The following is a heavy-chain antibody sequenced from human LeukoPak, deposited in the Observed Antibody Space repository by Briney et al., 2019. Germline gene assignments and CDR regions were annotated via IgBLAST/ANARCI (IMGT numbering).Heavy chain of an antibody. D-gene: IGHD3-10*01. Sequence: GGSRRLSCAASGFSFSSYAMHWVRQAPGKGLEWVAVISYDGSKEYYTDSVKGRFTISRDNSKNTLYPEMNSLRNEDTAVYYCASADFYGSGSYYSGSCDYWGQGTLVTVSS. CDR2: ISYDGSKE. V-gene: IGHV3-30*04. CDR3: ASADFYGSGSYYSGSCDY. CDR1: GFSFSSYA. J-gene: IGHJ4*02.